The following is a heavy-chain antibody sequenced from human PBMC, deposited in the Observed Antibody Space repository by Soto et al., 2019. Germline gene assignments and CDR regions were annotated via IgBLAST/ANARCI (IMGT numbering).Heavy chain of an antibody. J-gene: IGHJ6*02. CDR1: GFTFYKYG. CDR2: ISHDGSNK. Sequence: QVQLVESGGGVVQPGRSLRLSCAASGFTFYKYGMHWVRQAPGKGLEWVALISHDGSNKYYVDSVKGRFTIARDNSKNTVFLQMNSLRPEDTALYFCAKDDSNRWNNYYAMDVWGQGTTVTVSS. D-gene: IGHD3-22*01. V-gene: IGHV3-30*18. CDR3: AKDDSNRWNNYYAMDV.